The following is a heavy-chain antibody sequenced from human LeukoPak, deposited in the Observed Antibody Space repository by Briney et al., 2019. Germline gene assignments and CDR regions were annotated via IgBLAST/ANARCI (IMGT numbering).Heavy chain of an antibody. J-gene: IGHJ4*02. CDR2: LKQYESEK. CDR1: GFPFSSHC. D-gene: IGHD5-18*01. Sequence: PGVPLRLSCAASGFPFSSHCMIGVPQAPGKGLVWVANLKQYESEKYCVGSVKGRFTISRDNAKHSVYLQVNSMRAEDRAVQYRARDSTPGEKPRYSYGWNLLDYWGQGTLVTVSS. V-gene: IGHV3-7*01. CDR3: ARDSTPGEKPRYSYGWNLLDY.